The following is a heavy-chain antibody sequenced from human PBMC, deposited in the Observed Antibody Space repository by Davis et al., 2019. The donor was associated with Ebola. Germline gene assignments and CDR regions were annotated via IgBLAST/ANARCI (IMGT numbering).Heavy chain of an antibody. CDR1: GFTFRSNW. V-gene: IGHV3-74*01. CDR3: VRDNDFWSFDW. Sequence: GESLKISCAASGFTFRSNWMHWVRQAPGKGLVWVSRINEDGIIKTYADSVKGRFTISRDNAKNTLYLQMNSLRAEDTAVYYCVRDNDFWSFDWWGQGTLVTVSS. CDR2: INEDGIIK. D-gene: IGHD3-3*01. J-gene: IGHJ4*02.